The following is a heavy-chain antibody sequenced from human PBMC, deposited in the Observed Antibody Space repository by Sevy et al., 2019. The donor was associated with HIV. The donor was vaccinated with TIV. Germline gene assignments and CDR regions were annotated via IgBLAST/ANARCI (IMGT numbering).Heavy chain of an antibody. V-gene: IGHV3-48*02. CDR1: GLTFSSDS. CDR2: ISSSSRTI. Sequence: GGSLRLSCVVSGLTFSSDSMNWVRQAPGKGLEWLAYISSSSRTIYYADCVEGRFTISRDNDKKSVFLQMNNLRDEDSATYYCARDVDTPFVRSFDIWGQGTLVTVSS. J-gene: IGHJ4*02. CDR3: ARDVDTPFVRSFDI. D-gene: IGHD5-18*01.